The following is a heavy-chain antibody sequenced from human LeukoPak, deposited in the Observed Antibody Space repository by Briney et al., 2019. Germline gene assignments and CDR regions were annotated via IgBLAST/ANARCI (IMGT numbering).Heavy chain of an antibody. V-gene: IGHV1-8*01. Sequence: ASVKVSCMASGYTFTSYDINWVRQATGEGLEWMGWMNPKSGNTGYAQKFQGRVTMTRNTSIRTAYMELSSLRSEDTAVYYCARGPAITIFGVVPYYFDSWGQGTLVTVSS. CDR3: ARGPAITIFGVVPYYFDS. D-gene: IGHD3-3*01. J-gene: IGHJ4*02. CDR1: GYTFTSYD. CDR2: MNPKSGNT.